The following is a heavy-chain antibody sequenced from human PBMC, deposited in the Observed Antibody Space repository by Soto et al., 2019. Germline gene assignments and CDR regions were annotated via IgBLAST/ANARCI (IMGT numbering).Heavy chain of an antibody. CDR3: ARAGEYSSSPFDY. CDR1: GGSISSYY. CDR2: IYYSGST. J-gene: IGHJ4*02. V-gene: IGHV4-59*01. D-gene: IGHD6-6*01. Sequence: PSETLSLTCTVSGGSISSYYWSWIRQPPGKGLEWIGYIYYSGSTNYNPSLKSRVTISVDTSKNQFSLKLSSVTAADTAVYHCARAGEYSSSPFDYWGQGTLVTAPQ.